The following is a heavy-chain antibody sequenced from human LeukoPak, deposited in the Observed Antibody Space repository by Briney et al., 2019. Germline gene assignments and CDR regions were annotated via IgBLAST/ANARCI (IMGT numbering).Heavy chain of an antibody. J-gene: IGHJ6*02. CDR2: MNPNSGNT. CDR3: AREPIAAAVYYYYGMDV. CDR1: GYTFTSYD. D-gene: IGHD6-13*01. V-gene: IGHV1-8*01. Sequence: ASVKVSCKASGYTFTSYDINWVRQATGQGLEWMGWMNPNSGNTGYAQKFQGRVTITRNTSISTAYMELSSLRSEDTAVYYCAREPIAAAVYYYYGMDVWGQGTTVTVSS.